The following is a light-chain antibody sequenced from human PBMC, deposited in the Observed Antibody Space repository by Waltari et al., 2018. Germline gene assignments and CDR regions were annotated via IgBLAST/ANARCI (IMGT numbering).Light chain of an antibody. CDR3: QVWDDTTNSGV. CDR1: NMETKS. CDR2: YDT. J-gene: IGLJ3*02. Sequence: YVLTQPPPVSVAPGKTATLPCGGENMETKSMNWYQQKPGQAPVLVLFYDTDRPSGIPDRFSGSNSGNTATLTISWVEAGDEADYHCQVWDDTTNSGVFGGGTRLTVL. V-gene: IGLV3-21*04.